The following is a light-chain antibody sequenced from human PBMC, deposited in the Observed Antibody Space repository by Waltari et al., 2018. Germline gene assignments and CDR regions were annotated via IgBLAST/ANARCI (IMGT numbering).Light chain of an antibody. J-gene: IGKJ2*01. CDR1: QSVSSRH. CDR2: DAS. V-gene: IGKV3-20*01. CDR3: QQYGSSPLYT. Sequence: ENVLTQSPGTLSLSPGEGATHSCRASQSVSSRHLAWYQQKPGQAPSLLIYDASSRATGIPDRFSGSASGTDFTLTISRLEPEDSAVYYCQQYGSSPLYTFGQGTKLEIK.